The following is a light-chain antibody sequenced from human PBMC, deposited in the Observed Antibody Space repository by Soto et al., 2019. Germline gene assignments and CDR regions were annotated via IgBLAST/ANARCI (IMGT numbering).Light chain of an antibody. CDR2: SAS. CDR3: QIYNSAPRP. Sequence: DIQMTQSPSSLSASVGDIVNITCRASQGVKAYLAWYQKKPGKPPKLLIYSASTLQSGVPSRFSGSGSGTDFTLTISSLQPEDVATYYCQIYNSAPRPFGQGTKVEI. J-gene: IGKJ1*01. CDR1: QGVKAY. V-gene: IGKV1-27*01.